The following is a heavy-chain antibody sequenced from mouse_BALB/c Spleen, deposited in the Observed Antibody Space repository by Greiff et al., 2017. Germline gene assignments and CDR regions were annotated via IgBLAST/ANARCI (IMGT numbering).Heavy chain of an antibody. Sequence: EVMLVESGGGLVQPGGSRKLSCAASGFTFSSFGMHWVRQAPEKGLEWVAYISSCSSTIYYADTVKGRFTISRDNPKNTLYLQMTSLRSEDTAMYYCARGGAMDYWGQGTSVTVSS. CDR3: ARGGAMDY. CDR1: GFTFSSFG. CDR2: ISSCSSTI. V-gene: IGHV5-17*02. J-gene: IGHJ4*01.